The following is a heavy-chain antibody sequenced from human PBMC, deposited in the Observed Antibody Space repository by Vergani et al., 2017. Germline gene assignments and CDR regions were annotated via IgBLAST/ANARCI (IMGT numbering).Heavy chain of an antibody. J-gene: IGHJ4*02. CDR2: IYPGDSDT. Sequence: EVQLVQSGAEVKKPGESLKISCTGSGYSFTSYWIGWVRQLPGKGLDWMGIIYPGDSDTRYSPSFQGQVTISADKSISTAYLQWSSLKASDTAMYYCARDPAGYDILTGYPDYWGQGTLVTVSS. D-gene: IGHD3-9*01. V-gene: IGHV5-51*01. CDR1: GYSFTSYW. CDR3: ARDPAGYDILTGYPDY.